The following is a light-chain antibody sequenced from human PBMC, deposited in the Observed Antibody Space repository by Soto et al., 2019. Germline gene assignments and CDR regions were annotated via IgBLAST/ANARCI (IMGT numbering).Light chain of an antibody. CDR2: LNSDGSH. CDR3: QTWGSGPVL. J-gene: IGLJ2*01. Sequence: QPVLTQSPSASASLGASVKLTCTLSSGHSIDAIAWHQQQPEKGPRYLMKLNSDGSHSKGDGIPDRFSGSSSGAERYLTISSLQSEDEAYYYCQTWGSGPVLFGGGTKVTVL. V-gene: IGLV4-69*01. CDR1: SGHSIDA.